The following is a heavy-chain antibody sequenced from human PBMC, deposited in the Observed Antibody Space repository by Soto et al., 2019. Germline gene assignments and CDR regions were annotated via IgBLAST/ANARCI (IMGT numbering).Heavy chain of an antibody. CDR1: GYTFTSYD. D-gene: IGHD3-9*01. V-gene: IGHV1-8*01. Sequence: QVQLVQSGAEVKKPGASVKVSCKASGYTFTSYDINWVRQATGQGLEWMGWMNPNSGNAGYAQKFKGRVTMTRNTSISTAYMELSSLRSEDTAVYYCARGRGHLRSFDWLSPDGFDRWGQGTLVTVSS. J-gene: IGHJ5*02. CDR3: ARGRGHLRSFDWLSPDGFDR. CDR2: MNPNSGNA.